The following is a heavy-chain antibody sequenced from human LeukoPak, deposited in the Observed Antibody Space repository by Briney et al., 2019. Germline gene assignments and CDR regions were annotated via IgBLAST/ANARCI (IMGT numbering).Heavy chain of an antibody. V-gene: IGHV3-30*01. Sequence: GGSLRLSCAASGLTFSSYAMHWVRQAPGKGLEWVAVISYDGSNKYYADSVKGRFTISRDNSKNTLYLQMNSLRAEDTAVYYCARDFRRYYDFWSGYYDYWGQGTLVTVSS. D-gene: IGHD3-3*01. CDR1: GLTFSSYA. J-gene: IGHJ4*02. CDR2: ISYDGSNK. CDR3: ARDFRRYYDFWSGYYDY.